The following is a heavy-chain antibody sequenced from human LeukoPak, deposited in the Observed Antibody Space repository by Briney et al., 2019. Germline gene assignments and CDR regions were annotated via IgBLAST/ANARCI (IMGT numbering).Heavy chain of an antibody. CDR1: GGSISSGSYY. Sequence: SQTLSLTCTVSGGSISSGSYYWSWIRQPAGKGLEWIGRIYTSGSTNYNPSLKSRVTISVDTSKNQFSLKLSSVTAADTAVYYCARDRYLPIFGVVRYYYGMDVWGRGTTVTVSS. CDR3: ARDRYLPIFGVVRYYYGMDV. J-gene: IGHJ6*02. CDR2: IYTSGST. D-gene: IGHD3-3*01. V-gene: IGHV4-61*02.